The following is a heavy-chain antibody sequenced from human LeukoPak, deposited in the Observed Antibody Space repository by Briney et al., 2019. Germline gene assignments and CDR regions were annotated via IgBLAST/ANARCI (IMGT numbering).Heavy chain of an antibody. CDR3: ARHCSSVWGQPYNWFDP. J-gene: IGHJ5*02. D-gene: IGHD2-2*01. Sequence: SETLSLTCTVSGGSISSSSYYWGWIRQPPGKGLEWIGSIYYSGSTYYNPSLKSRVTISVDTSKNQFSLKLSSVTAADTAVYYCARHCSSVWGQPYNWFDPWGQGTLVTVSS. CDR1: GGSISSSSYY. V-gene: IGHV4-39*01. CDR2: IYYSGST.